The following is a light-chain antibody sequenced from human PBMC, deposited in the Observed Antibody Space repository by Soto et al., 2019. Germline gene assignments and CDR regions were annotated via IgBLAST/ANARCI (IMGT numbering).Light chain of an antibody. CDR1: QSVNSS. V-gene: IGKV3-15*01. CDR3: QQYNDWPLT. Sequence: EKVMTQSPAALSVSPGERATLSCRASQSVNSSLAWYQQKPGQAPRLLLYGASTRATGIPARFSGSASGTEFTLTISSLQSEDSAVYYCQQYNDWPLTFGGGTKVDIK. CDR2: GAS. J-gene: IGKJ4*01.